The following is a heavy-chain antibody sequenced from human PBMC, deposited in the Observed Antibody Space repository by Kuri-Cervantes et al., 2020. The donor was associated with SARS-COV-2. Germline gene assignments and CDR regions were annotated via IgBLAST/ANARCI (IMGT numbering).Heavy chain of an antibody. CDR3: ATGYSSSWDTPPDY. CDR1: GFTFSSYS. J-gene: IGHJ4*02. CDR2: ISSSSSYI. D-gene: IGHD6-13*01. V-gene: IGHV3-21*01. Sequence: GESLKISCAASGFTFSSYSMNWVRQAPGKGLEWVSSISSSSSYIYYADSVKGRFTISRDNAKNSLYLQMNSLRAEDTAVYYCATGYSSSWDTPPDYWGQGTLVTVSS.